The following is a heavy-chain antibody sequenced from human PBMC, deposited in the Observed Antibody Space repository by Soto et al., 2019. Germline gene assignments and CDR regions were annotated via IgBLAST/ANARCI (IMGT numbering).Heavy chain of an antibody. CDR3: ARGASNSTGWYIWFDP. J-gene: IGHJ5*02. CDR1: GGPFSTYP. CDR2: IIPTFGTT. Sequence: QVKLGQSGAEVKKPWSSGKGSCKASGGPFSTYPSHWVRQAPGQGLEDMGGIIPTFGTTNYAQKFRGTVTIPADETTSTAYMELTNLRYEATAVYYCARGASNSTGWYIWFDPWGQGTMVTVSS. D-gene: IGHD6-19*01. V-gene: IGHV1-69*01.